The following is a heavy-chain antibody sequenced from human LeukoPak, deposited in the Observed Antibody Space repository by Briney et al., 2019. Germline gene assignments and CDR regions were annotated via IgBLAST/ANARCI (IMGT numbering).Heavy chain of an antibody. V-gene: IGHV1-18*01. J-gene: IGHJ6*02. Sequence: ASVKVSCKASGYTFTSYGISWVRQAPGQGLEWMGWISAYNGNTNYAQKLQGRVTMTTDTSTSTAYMELRSLRSDDTAVYYCARGHYYDSSGYWDQASYAKYYYYGMDVWGQGTTVTVSS. D-gene: IGHD3-22*01. CDR1: GYTFTSYG. CDR3: ARGHYYDSSGYWDQASYAKYYYYGMDV. CDR2: ISAYNGNT.